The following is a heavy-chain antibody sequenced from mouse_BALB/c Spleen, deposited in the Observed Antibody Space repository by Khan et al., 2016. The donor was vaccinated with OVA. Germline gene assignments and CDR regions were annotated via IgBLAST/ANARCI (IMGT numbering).Heavy chain of an antibody. CDR3: ARVYYSYYYAMDY. Sequence: EVELVESGGGLVQPGGSLKLSCAASGFTFSSYGMSWVRQTPDKRLELVATINSNGGSTYYPDSVKGRFTISRDNAKNTLYLQMSSLKSEDTAMYYCARVYYSYYYAMDYWGQGTLVTVSA. CDR2: INSNGGST. V-gene: IGHV5-6-3*01. J-gene: IGHJ4*01. D-gene: IGHD1-2*01. CDR1: GFTFSSYG.